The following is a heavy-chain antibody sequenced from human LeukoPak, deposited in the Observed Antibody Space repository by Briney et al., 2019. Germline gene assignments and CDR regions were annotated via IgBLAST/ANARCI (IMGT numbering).Heavy chain of an antibody. Sequence: ASVKVSCKASGYTFTGYYMHWVRQAPGQGLEWMGWINPNSGGTNYAQKFQGRVTMTRDTSISTAYMELSRLRSDDTAVYYCARAIDSGSGSYYPNWFDPWGQGTLVTVSS. CDR3: ARAIDSGSGSYYPNWFDP. CDR1: GYTFTGYY. V-gene: IGHV1-2*02. J-gene: IGHJ5*02. D-gene: IGHD3-10*01. CDR2: INPNSGGT.